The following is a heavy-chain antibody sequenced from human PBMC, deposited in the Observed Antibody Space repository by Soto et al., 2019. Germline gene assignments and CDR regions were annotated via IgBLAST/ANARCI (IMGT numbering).Heavy chain of an antibody. CDR2: ITGTGGNT. J-gene: IGHJ6*02. Sequence: EVQLLDSGGGLVQPGGSLRLSCAASGFPLSTYGMTWVRQGPGKGLGWVAAITGTGGNTYYVDSGKGRFTSSRDNSKNMLYLQVTSLRVEDTAVYYCARIRGYWYGLDVWGQGTTVTVSS. CDR3: ARIRGYWYGLDV. V-gene: IGHV3-23*01. CDR1: GFPLSTYG.